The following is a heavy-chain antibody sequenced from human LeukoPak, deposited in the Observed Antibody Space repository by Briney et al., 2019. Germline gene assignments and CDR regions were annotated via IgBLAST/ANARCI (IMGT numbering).Heavy chain of an antibody. CDR3: ARIEVLGQPRCSSGRYFDC. V-gene: IGHV3-7*03. CDR2: VKQDESEK. CDR1: GFTFGTYW. Sequence: GGSLRLSXAASGFTFGTYWMSWVRQAPGKGLEWVANVKQDESEKNYADSVKGRFTISRDNARYSLYLQMNSLRAEDAAVYYCARIEVLGQPRCSSGRYFDCWGQGTLVTVSS. J-gene: IGHJ4*02. D-gene: IGHD6-19*01.